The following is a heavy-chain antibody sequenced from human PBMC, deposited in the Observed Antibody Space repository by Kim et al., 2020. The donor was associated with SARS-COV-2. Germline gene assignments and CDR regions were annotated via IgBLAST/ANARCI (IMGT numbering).Heavy chain of an antibody. CDR3: ARDMDPTVYDY. Sequence: YSQKFPGRVTITRDTSANTAYMELRRLTTKDTAIYYCARDMDPTVYDYWGQGTLVTVSS. J-gene: IGHJ4*02. V-gene: IGHV1-3*01. D-gene: IGHD4-4*01.